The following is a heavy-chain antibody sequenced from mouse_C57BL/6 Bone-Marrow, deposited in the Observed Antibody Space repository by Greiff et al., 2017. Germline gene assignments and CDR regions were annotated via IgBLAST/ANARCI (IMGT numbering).Heavy chain of an antibody. J-gene: IGHJ1*03. CDR3: ARRVSYWYFDV. CDR2: ISSGGSYT. Sequence: VQLKESGGDLVKPGGSLKLSCAASGFTFSSYGMSWVRQTPDKRLEWVATISSGGSYTYYPDSVKGRFTITRDNAKNTLYLQMSSLKSEDTAMYYCARRVSYWYFDVWGTGTTVTVSS. CDR1: GFTFSSYG. V-gene: IGHV5-6*01. D-gene: IGHD2-13*01.